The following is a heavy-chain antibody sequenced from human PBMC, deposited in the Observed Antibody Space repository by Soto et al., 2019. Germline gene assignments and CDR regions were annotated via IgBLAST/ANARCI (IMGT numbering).Heavy chain of an antibody. D-gene: IGHD2-2*02. CDR3: ARERCSSTSCYKGPFYYYGLDV. CDR2: ISAYNGNT. J-gene: IGHJ6*02. CDR1: GYMFTTYG. V-gene: IGHV1-18*01. Sequence: ASVKVSCKASGYMFTTYGISWVRQAPGQGLEWMGWISAYNGNTEYAQKLQGRVTMTTDTSTSTAYMELRSLRSDDTAVYYCARERCSSTSCYKGPFYYYGLDVWGQGTTVTVSS.